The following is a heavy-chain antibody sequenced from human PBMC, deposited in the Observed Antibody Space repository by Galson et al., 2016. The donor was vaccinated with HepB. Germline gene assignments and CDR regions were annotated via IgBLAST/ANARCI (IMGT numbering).Heavy chain of an antibody. J-gene: IGHJ6*02. CDR2: IYWNDDK. D-gene: IGHD6-19*01. Sequence: PALVKPTQTLTLTCSFSGFSLRGSGVGVGWIRQPPGKALEWVAVIYWNDDKFYSPSLKRRLTITKDTSRNHVVLTMTNMDPVDTATYYCGHSIPGIHSQWRNVGIDVWGQGTTVIVSS. CDR1: GFSLRGSGVG. CDR3: GHSIPGIHSQWRNVGIDV. V-gene: IGHV2-5*01.